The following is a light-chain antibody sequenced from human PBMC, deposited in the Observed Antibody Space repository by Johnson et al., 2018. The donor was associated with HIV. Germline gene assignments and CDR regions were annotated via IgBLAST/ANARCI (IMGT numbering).Light chain of an antibody. V-gene: IGLV1-51*02. CDR1: SSNIGNNY. J-gene: IGLJ1*01. CDR2: EKN. CDR3: GTGDSSLSAGF. Sequence: QSVLTQPPSVSAAPGQKVTISCSGSSSNIGNNYVSWYQQLPGTAPKLLIYEKNKRPSGIPDRFSASKSGTSATLDITGLQTGDEADYYCGTGDSSLSAGFFGTGTKVTVL.